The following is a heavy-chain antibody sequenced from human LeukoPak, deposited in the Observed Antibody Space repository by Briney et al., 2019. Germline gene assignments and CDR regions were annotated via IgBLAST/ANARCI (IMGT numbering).Heavy chain of an antibody. CDR1: GGSISSYY. J-gene: IGHJ4*02. Sequence: SETLSLTCTVSGGSISSYYWSWIRQPPGKGLEWIGYIYYSGSTNYNPSLKSRVTISVDTSKNQFSLKLSSVTAADTAVYYCASGTVPELIVGAQGAHFDYWGQGTLVTVSS. D-gene: IGHD1-26*01. CDR3: ASGTVPELIVGAQGAHFDY. CDR2: IYYSGST. V-gene: IGHV4-59*01.